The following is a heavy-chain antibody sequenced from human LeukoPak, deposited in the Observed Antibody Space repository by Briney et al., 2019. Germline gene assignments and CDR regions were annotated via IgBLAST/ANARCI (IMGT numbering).Heavy chain of an antibody. CDR1: GGSVSSGSYY. D-gene: IGHD3-16*02. V-gene: IGHV4-61*01. Sequence: PSGTLSLTCTVSGGSVSSGSYYWSWIRRPPGRGLEWIGYIYYSGSTNYNPSLKSRVTISVDTSRNQFSLKLSSVTAADTAVYYCASLSVTAHKWFDPWGQGTLVTVSA. CDR2: IYYSGST. CDR3: ASLSVTAHKWFDP. J-gene: IGHJ5*02.